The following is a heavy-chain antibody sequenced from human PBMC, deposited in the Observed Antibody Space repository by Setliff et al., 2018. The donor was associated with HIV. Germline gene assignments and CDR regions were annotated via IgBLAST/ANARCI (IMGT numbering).Heavy chain of an antibody. V-gene: IGHV4-61*01. J-gene: IGHJ4*02. CDR1: GGSVGSGSYY. D-gene: IGHD4-17*01. CDR2: IYYSGST. Sequence: KTSETLSLTCSVSGGSVGSGSYYWSWIRQSPGKGLEWLGYIYYSGSTTYNPSLKSQVTMSIDTSKNQFSLKLRSVTAADTAVYYCARDPPGYGDSNDYWGQGTLVTVSS. CDR3: ARDPPGYGDSNDY.